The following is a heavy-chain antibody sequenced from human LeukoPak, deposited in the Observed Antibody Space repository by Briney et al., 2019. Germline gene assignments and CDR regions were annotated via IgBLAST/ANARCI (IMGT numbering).Heavy chain of an antibody. D-gene: IGHD1-26*01. CDR2: INPNSGGT. Sequence: ASVKVSCKASGYTFADYYMPWVRQAPGQGLEWMGRINPNSGGTNYAQKFQGRATMTRDTSISTAYMELSRLRSDDTAVYYCAREGPIVGATHLVDYWGQGTLVTVSS. CDR1: GYTFADYY. V-gene: IGHV1-2*02. CDR3: AREGPIVGATHLVDY. J-gene: IGHJ4*02.